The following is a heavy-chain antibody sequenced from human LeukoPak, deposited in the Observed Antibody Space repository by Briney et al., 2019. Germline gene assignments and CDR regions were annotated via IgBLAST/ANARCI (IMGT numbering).Heavy chain of an antibody. CDR1: GYTFTGYY. D-gene: IGHD2-15*01. CDR3: AKEWGYCSGGSCYSVSAGFDY. J-gene: IGHJ4*02. V-gene: IGHV1-2*02. Sequence: ASVKVSCKASGYTFTGYYMHWVRQAPGQGLEWMGWINPNSGGTNYAQKFQGRVTMTRDTSISTAYMELSRLRSDDTAVYYCAKEWGYCSGGSCYSVSAGFDYWGQGTLVTVSS. CDR2: INPNSGGT.